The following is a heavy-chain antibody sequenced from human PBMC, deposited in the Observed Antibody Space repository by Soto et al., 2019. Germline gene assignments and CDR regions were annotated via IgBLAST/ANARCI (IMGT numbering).Heavy chain of an antibody. D-gene: IGHD4-17*01. CDR1: GGSISSYY. CDR3: AREGNYGDYNY. Sequence: SETLSLTCTVSGGSISSYYWCWIRQPPGKGLEWIGYIYYSGSTSYAQKFQGRVTMTRDTSTSTVYMELSSLRSEDTAVYYCAREGNYGDYNYWGQGTLVTVSS. J-gene: IGHJ4*02. CDR2: IYYSGST. V-gene: IGHV4-59*01.